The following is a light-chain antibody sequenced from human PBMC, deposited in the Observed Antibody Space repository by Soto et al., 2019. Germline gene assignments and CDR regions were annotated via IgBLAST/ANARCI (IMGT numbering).Light chain of an antibody. V-gene: IGKV2-30*02. Sequence: DVVMPQSPLSLPVTLGQPASISCRSNQSLVHSDGIAYFSWFQQRPGRSPRRLIYKVSNRDSGVPARFSGSGSGTDFALKISRVEAEDVGVSYCMQGTHWQITFGQGTRLEIK. CDR3: MQGTHWQIT. J-gene: IGKJ5*01. CDR2: KVS. CDR1: QSLVHSDGIAY.